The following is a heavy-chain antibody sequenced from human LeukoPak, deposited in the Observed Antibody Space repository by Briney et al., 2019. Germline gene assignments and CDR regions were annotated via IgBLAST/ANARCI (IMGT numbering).Heavy chain of an antibody. CDR1: GYTFTNYG. Sequence: VSVKVSCKTSGYTFTNYGINWVRQAPGQGLEWMGWISPYNGKTEFAQKFQGRVTMTTDTSTTTVYMELRSLRSDDTAVYYCATGGSNWNYQYYFEYWGQGTLVTVSS. V-gene: IGHV1-18*01. CDR3: ATGGSNWNYQYYFEY. D-gene: IGHD1-7*01. CDR2: ISPYNGKT. J-gene: IGHJ4*02.